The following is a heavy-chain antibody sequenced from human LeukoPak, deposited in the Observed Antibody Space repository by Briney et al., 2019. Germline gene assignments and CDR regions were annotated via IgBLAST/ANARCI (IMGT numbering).Heavy chain of an antibody. CDR2: IYYSGST. J-gene: IGHJ6*02. CDR1: GGSISNYY. CDR3: ARENYYYGMDV. Sequence: SETLSLTCTVSGGSISNYYWSWIRQPPGRGLEWIGYIYYSGSTNYNPSLKSRVIISVDRSKNQFSLKLSSVTAADTAVYYCARENYYYGMDVWGQGTTVTASS. V-gene: IGHV4-59*12.